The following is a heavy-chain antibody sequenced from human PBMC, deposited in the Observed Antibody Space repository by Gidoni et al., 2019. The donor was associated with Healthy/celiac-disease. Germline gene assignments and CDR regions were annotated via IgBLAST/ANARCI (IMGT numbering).Heavy chain of an antibody. V-gene: IGHV1-46*01. CDR3: ASSGKNTYYYDSSGYKSRWGMGY. D-gene: IGHD3-22*01. CDR2: INPSGGST. J-gene: IGHJ4*02. Sequence: QVQLVQSGAEVKKPGASVKVSCKASGYTFTSYYMHWVRQAPGQGLEWMGIINPSGGSTSYAQKFQGRVTMTRDTSTSTVYMELSSLRSEDTAVYYCASSGKNTYYYDSSGYKSRWGMGYWGQGTLVTVSS. CDR1: GYTFTSYY.